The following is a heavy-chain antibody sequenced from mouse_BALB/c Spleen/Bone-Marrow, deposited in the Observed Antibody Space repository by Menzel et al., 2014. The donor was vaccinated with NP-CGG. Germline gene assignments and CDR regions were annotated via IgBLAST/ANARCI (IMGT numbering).Heavy chain of an antibody. J-gene: IGHJ2*01. CDR1: GFAFSSYD. Sequence: EVQLVESGGGLVKPGGSLKLSCAASGFAFSSYDMSWVRQTPEKRLEWVATISSGGSYTYYPDSVKGRFTISRDNARNTLYLQMSSLWSEDTALYYCARPLTGAYFDYWGQGTTLTVSS. D-gene: IGHD4-1*01. CDR3: ARPLTGAYFDY. CDR2: ISSGGSYT. V-gene: IGHV5-9*02.